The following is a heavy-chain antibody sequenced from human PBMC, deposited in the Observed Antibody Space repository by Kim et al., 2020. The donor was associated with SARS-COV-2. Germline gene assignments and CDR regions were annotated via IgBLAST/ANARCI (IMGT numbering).Heavy chain of an antibody. V-gene: IGHV3-9*01. CDR3: AKGIKSSKGIGWFDP. D-gene: IGHD6-13*01. J-gene: IGHJ5*02. Sequence: DSVKGRFTISRDNAKNPLYLQMNSLRAEDTALYYCAKGIKSSKGIGWFDPWGQGTLVTVSS.